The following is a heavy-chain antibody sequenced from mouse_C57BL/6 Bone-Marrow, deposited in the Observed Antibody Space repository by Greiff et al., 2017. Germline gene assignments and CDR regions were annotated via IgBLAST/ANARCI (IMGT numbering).Heavy chain of an antibody. D-gene: IGHD2-12*01. CDR2: ISNGGGST. CDR3: ARGAYYSRYYAMDY. Sequence: EVKLMESGGGLVQPGGSLKLSCAASGFTFSDYYMYWVRQTPEKRLEWVAYISNGGGSTYYPDPVKGRFPISRDNAKHTLYLQVSRLNSEDTAVYYCARGAYYSRYYAMDYWGQGTSVTVSS. J-gene: IGHJ4*01. V-gene: IGHV5-12*01. CDR1: GFTFSDYY.